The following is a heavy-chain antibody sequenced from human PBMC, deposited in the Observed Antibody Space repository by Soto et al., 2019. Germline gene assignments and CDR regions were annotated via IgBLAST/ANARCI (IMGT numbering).Heavy chain of an antibody. CDR2: IIPIFGSA. J-gene: IGHJ5*02. CDR3: ARGFRSRSPYNWFDH. CDR1: GDTFSTYA. D-gene: IGHD3-10*01. V-gene: IGHV1-69*06. Sequence: QVQLVQSGAEMKKPGSSVKVSCKASGDTFSTYAISWVRQAPGQGLEWMGGIIPIFGSADYAQKFQGRVTITADKSTSTAYMELSSLRSEDTAIYYCARGFRSRSPYNWFDHWGQGTLVTVSS.